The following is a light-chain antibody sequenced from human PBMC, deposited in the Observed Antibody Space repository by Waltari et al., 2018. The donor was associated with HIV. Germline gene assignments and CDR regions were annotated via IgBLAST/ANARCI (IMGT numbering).Light chain of an antibody. CDR2: RDS. Sequence: QKSGQAPVLLIYRDSNRPSGIPERFSASNSQNTATLTISRAQVEDEAHYYCQVWDSNVVVFGGGTELTVL. J-gene: IGLJ2*01. CDR3: QVWDSNVVV. V-gene: IGLV3-9*01.